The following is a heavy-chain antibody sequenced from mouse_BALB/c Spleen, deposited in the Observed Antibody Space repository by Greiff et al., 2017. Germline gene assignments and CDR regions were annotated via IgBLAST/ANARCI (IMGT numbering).Heavy chain of an antibody. Sequence: QVQLKESGPGILQPSQTLSLTCSFSGFSLSTSGMGVSWIRQPSGKGLEWLAHIYWDDDKRYNPSLKSRLTISKDTSRNQVFLKITSVDTADTATYYCARREGSTMIPFAYWGQGTLVTVSA. J-gene: IGHJ3*01. CDR1: GFSLSTSGMG. CDR2: IYWDDDK. V-gene: IGHV8-12*01. D-gene: IGHD2-4*01. CDR3: ARREGSTMIPFAY.